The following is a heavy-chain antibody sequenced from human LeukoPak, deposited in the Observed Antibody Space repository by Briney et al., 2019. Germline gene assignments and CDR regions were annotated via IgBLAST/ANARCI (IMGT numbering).Heavy chain of an antibody. D-gene: IGHD5-24*01. V-gene: IGHV4-31*03. CDR2: IYYSGST. CDR1: GGSISSGGYY. J-gene: IGHJ4*02. Sequence: SETLSLTCTVSGGSISSGGYYWSWIRQHPGKGLEWIGYIYYSGSTYYNPSLKSRVTISVDTSKNQFSLRLSSVTAADTAVYSCAGRRDGYNTQDYGAQGPLVTVPS. CDR3: AGRRDGYNTQDY.